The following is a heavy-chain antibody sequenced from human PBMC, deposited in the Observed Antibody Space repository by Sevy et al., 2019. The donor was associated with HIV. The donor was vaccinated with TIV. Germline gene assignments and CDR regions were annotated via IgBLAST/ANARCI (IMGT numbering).Heavy chain of an antibody. CDR2: ISGSSGTT. Sequence: GESLKISCAASGLSFSNYVMSWVHQAPGKGLEWLSVISGSSGTTYAAESVKGRFTISRDNSKNTLYLHMSSLGAEDTAVYYCARNLSPSGAFDIWGQGTRVTVSS. CDR3: ARNLSPSGAFDI. D-gene: IGHD6-25*01. V-gene: IGHV3-23*01. J-gene: IGHJ3*02. CDR1: GLSFSNYV.